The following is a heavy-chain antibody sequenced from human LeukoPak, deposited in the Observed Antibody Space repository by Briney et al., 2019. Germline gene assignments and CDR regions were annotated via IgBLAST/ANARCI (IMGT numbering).Heavy chain of an antibody. D-gene: IGHD3-22*01. CDR1: GGSISSSSYY. CDR2: IYYSGST. V-gene: IGHV4-39*01. J-gene: IGHJ4*02. Sequence: SETLSLTCTVSGGSISSSSYYWGWIRQPPGKGLEWIGSIYYSGSTYYNPSLKSRVTISVDTSKNQFSLKLSSVTAADTAVYYCASLPLNKRTEIVSSGHHQGYGGQGTLVTVSS. CDR3: ASLPLNKRTEIVSSGHHQGY.